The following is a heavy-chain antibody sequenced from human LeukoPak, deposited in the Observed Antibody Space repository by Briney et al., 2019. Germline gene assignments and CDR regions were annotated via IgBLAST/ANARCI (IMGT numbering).Heavy chain of an antibody. Sequence: GRSLRLSCAASGFTFDDYAMHWVRQAPGKGLEWVSGISWNSGSIGYADSVKGRFTISRDNAKNSVFLQMNSLSAEDTALYYCARDGVRAVTFNHYYFLDVWGKGTTVTVSS. D-gene: IGHD3-10*01. V-gene: IGHV3-9*01. CDR2: ISWNSGSI. CDR3: ARDGVRAVTFNHYYFLDV. CDR1: GFTFDDYA. J-gene: IGHJ6*03.